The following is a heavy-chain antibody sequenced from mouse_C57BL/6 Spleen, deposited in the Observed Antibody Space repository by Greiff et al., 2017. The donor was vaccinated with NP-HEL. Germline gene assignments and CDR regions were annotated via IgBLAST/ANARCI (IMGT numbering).Heavy chain of an antibody. V-gene: IGHV1-4*01. J-gene: IGHJ4*01. CDR2: INPSSGYT. CDR1: GYTFTSYT. CDR3: ARVPSLYYYAMDD. D-gene: IGHD6-1*01. Sequence: QVQLQQSGAELARPGASVKMSCKASGYTFTSYTMHWVKQRPGQGLEWIGYINPSSGYTKYNQKFKDKATLTADNSSSPAYMQLSSLTSEDSAVYYCARVPSLYYYAMDDWGQGTSVTVSS.